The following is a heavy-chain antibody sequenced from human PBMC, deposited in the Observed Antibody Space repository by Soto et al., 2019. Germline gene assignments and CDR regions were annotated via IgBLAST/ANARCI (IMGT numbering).Heavy chain of an antibody. Sequence: SETLSLTCTVSGGSISSGGYYWSWIRQHPGKGLEWIGYIFYSGTTYYNPSLESRVTISVDTSKNQFSLKLSSVTAADTAVYYCARDLTYFDILTGYERYYRIDVWGQGTTVTVS. J-gene: IGHJ6*02. CDR3: ARDLTYFDILTGYERYYRIDV. CDR2: IFYSGTT. V-gene: IGHV4-31*03. D-gene: IGHD3-9*01. CDR1: GGSISSGGYY.